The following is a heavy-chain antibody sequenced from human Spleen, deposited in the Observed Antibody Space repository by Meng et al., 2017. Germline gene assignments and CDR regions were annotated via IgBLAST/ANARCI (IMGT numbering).Heavy chain of an antibody. CDR3: SKDYTGSDDY. Sequence: EVRLGESGGRLVQPGGSLRLSCAASGFNFSRYWMHWVRQVPGQGLVWVSRINPDGSSTSYADSVKGRFTISRDNAKNTLYLQMTSLRAEDTAVYYCSKDYTGSDDYWGQGTLVTVSS. CDR2: INPDGSST. D-gene: IGHD5-12*01. V-gene: IGHV3-74*01. CDR1: GFNFSRYW. J-gene: IGHJ4*02.